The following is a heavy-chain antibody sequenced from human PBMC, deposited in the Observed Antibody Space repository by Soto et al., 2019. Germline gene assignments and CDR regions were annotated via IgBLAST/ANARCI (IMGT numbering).Heavy chain of an antibody. CDR3: ARDRVESGYPEYFQH. CDR2: IYSGGST. D-gene: IGHD3-22*01. J-gene: IGHJ1*01. CDR1: EFPVSKNY. V-gene: IGHV3-66*01. Sequence: WGSLRLSSTASEFPVSKNYMSWVRQAPGKGLEWVSVIYSGGSTYYADSVKGRFTISRDNSKNTLYLQMNSLRAEDTAVYYCARDRVESGYPEYFQHWGQGTLVTVSS.